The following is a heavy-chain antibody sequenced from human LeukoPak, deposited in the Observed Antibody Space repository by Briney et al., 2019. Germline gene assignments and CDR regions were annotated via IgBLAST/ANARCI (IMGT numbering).Heavy chain of an antibody. D-gene: IGHD6-6*01. Sequence: SETLSLTCTVSGGSISSYYWSWIRQPAGKGLEWIGRIYTSGSTNYNPSLKSRVTMSVDTSKNQFSLKLSSVTAADTAVYYCAREPSIAAPNTPRIFDYWGQGTLVTVSS. V-gene: IGHV4-4*07. CDR1: GGSISSYY. CDR2: IYTSGST. CDR3: AREPSIAAPNTPRIFDY. J-gene: IGHJ4*02.